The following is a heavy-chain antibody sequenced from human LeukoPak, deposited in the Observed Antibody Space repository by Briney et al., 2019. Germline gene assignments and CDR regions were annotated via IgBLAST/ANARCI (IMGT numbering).Heavy chain of an antibody. CDR3: ARGGRRTYGSGSHWFDP. V-gene: IGHV1-8*01. J-gene: IGHJ5*02. CDR1: GYTFTCYD. Sequence: ASVKVSCKASGYTFTCYDINWVRQATGQGLEWMGWMNPNSGNTGYAQKFQGRVTMTRNTSISTAYMELSSLRSEDTAVYYCARGGRRTYGSGSHWFDPWGQGTLVTVSS. CDR2: MNPNSGNT. D-gene: IGHD3-10*01.